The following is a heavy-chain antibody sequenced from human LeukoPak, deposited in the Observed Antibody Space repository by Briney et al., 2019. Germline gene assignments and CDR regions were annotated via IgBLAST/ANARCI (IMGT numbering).Heavy chain of an antibody. D-gene: IGHD5-12*01. CDR3: ARDRIDSGYDLVDY. Sequence: PSETLSLTCTVSGGSIGNYYWSWFRQPPGKGLEWIGFIYYSGSTDYNPSLKSRGTISVDTSRNQISLKLRSVTAADTAVYYCARDRIDSGYDLVDYWGQGTLVTVSS. J-gene: IGHJ4*02. V-gene: IGHV4-59*01. CDR1: GGSIGNYY. CDR2: IYYSGST.